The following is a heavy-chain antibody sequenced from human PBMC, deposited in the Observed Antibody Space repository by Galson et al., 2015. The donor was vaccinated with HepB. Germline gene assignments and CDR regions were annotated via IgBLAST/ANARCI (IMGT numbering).Heavy chain of an antibody. V-gene: IGHV5-51*01. CDR3: ARHRDGYNYAAYYFDY. Sequence: QSGAEVKKPGESLSISCKGSGYSFTSYWIGWVRQRPGKGLEWMAIIYPGDSDTRYSPSFRGQVTISADRSISTAYLQWSSLKASDTAMYYCARHRDGYNYAAYYFDYWGQGTLVTVSS. CDR1: GYSFTSYW. D-gene: IGHD5-24*01. J-gene: IGHJ4*02. CDR2: IYPGDSDT.